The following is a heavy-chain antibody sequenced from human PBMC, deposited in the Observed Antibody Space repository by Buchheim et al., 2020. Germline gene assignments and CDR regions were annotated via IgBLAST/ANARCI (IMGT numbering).Heavy chain of an antibody. CDR2: IYYSGST. J-gene: IGHJ6*03. CDR3: ARLGDGEHAYYYYYMDV. CDR1: GGSISSYY. V-gene: IGHV4-59*01. D-gene: IGHD4-17*01. Sequence: QVQLQESGPGLVKPSETLSLTCTVSGGSISSYYWSWIRQPPGKGLEWIGYIYYSGSTNYNPSLKSRVTISVDTSKNQFSLKLSSVTAADTAVYYCARLGDGEHAYYYYYMDVWGKGST.